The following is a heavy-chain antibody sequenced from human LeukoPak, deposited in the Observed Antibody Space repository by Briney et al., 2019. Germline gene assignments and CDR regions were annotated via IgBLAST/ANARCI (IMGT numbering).Heavy chain of an antibody. V-gene: IGHV4-34*01. CDR3: ARVRVVPAAIYFDY. D-gene: IGHD2-2*02. CDR2: INHSGST. CDR1: GGSFSGYY. J-gene: IGHJ4*02. Sequence: PSETLSLTCAVYGGSFSGYYWSWIRQPPGKGLEWIGEINHSGSTNYNPSLKSRVTISVDTSKNQFSLKLSSVTAADTAVYYCARVRVVPAAIYFDYWGQGTLVTVSS.